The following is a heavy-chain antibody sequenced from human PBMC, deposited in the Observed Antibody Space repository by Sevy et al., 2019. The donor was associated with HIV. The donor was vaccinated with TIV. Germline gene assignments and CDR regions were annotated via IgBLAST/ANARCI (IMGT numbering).Heavy chain of an antibody. CDR2: IGTAGDT. CDR1: GFTFSSYD. CDR3: AGGGTGPTSAYYYYCGMDV. Sequence: GGSLRLSCAASGFTFSSYDMHWVRQATGKGLEWVSAIGTAGDTNYPGSVKGRFTISRENAKNSLYLQMNSLSAGDTAVYYCAGGGTGPTSAYYYYCGMDVWGQGTTVTVSS. V-gene: IGHV3-13*01. J-gene: IGHJ6*02. D-gene: IGHD1-1*01.